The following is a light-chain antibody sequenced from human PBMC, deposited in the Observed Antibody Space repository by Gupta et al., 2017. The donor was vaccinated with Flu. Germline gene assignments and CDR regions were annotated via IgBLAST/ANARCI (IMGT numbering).Light chain of an antibody. Sequence: PATLSVSPGERATLSCRASQSVSRNLAWYQQKPGQAPRLLIYGASTRATGIPARVSGSGSGTEFTLTISSLQSEDFAVYYCQQDNNWPRTFGQGTKVEIK. J-gene: IGKJ1*01. V-gene: IGKV3-15*01. CDR1: QSVSRN. CDR2: GAS. CDR3: QQDNNWPRT.